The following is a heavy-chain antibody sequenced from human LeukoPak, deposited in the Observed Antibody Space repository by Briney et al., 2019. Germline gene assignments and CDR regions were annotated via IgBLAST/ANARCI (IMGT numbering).Heavy chain of an antibody. CDR3: ASLYDSSGYFDY. V-gene: IGHV6-1*01. CDR1: GDSVSSNSAA. CDR2: TYYRSKWYN. D-gene: IGHD3-22*01. Sequence: SQTLSLTCAISGDSVSSNSAAWNWIRQSTSRGLEWLGRTYYRSKWYNDYAVSVKSRITINPDTSKNQFSLQLNSVTPEDTAVYYCASLYDSSGYFDYWGQGTLVTVSS. J-gene: IGHJ4*02.